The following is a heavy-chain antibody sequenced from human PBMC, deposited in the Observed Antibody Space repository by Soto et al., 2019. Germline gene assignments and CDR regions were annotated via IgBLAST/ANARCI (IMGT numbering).Heavy chain of an antibody. D-gene: IGHD3-10*01. V-gene: IGHV3-23*01. CDR3: TRDAISMVRGTGNWFDP. J-gene: IGHJ5*02. CDR2: ISGNGIST. Sequence: VGSLRLSCAASGFTFNNYAMSWVRQAPGKGLEWVSAISGNGISTYYADSVRGRFTISRDNSENTLFLQMNRLRADDTAVYYCTRDAISMVRGTGNWFDPWGQGTLVTVSS. CDR1: GFTFNNYA.